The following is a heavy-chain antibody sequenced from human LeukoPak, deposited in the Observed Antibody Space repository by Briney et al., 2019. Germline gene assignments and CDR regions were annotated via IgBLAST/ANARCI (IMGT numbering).Heavy chain of an antibody. D-gene: IGHD6-6*01. Sequence: SETLSLTCTVSGGSISSYYWSWIRQPPGKGLEWIGYIYYSGSTNYNPSLKSRVTISVDTSKNQFSLKLSSVTAADTAVYYCARTSEYSSSVQFDYWGQGTLVTVSS. CDR1: GGSISSYY. J-gene: IGHJ4*02. V-gene: IGHV4-59*12. CDR2: IYYSGST. CDR3: ARTSEYSSSVQFDY.